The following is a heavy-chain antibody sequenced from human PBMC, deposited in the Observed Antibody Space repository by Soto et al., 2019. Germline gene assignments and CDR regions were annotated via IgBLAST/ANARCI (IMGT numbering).Heavy chain of an antibody. V-gene: IGHV3-30-3*01. CDR1: GFTFSNYS. CDR3: AKNYYSSGSYSGPFGY. CDR2: ISYDGSNK. Sequence: PGGSLRLSCAACGFTFSNYSIHWVRQAPCRGLEWVAVISYDGSNKYYADSVKGRFTISRDNSMHTLYLQMNTLRAEDTAVYYCAKNYYSSGSYSGPFGYCGQGTLFTVSS. J-gene: IGHJ4*02. D-gene: IGHD3-10*01.